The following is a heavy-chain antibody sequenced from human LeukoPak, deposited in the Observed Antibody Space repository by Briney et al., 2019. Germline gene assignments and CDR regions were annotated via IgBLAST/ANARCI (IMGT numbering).Heavy chain of an antibody. CDR1: GFTFSNYG. V-gene: IGHV3-30*18. CDR2: ISYDGTNK. Sequence: GGSLRLSCAGSGFTFSNYGMHWVRQAPGKGPEWVAVISYDGTNKYYADSVKGRFTISRDNSKNTLYLQMNSLRAEDTAVYYCAKAAGRYSYGSAPDYWGQGTLVTVSS. D-gene: IGHD5-18*01. J-gene: IGHJ4*02. CDR3: AKAAGRYSYGSAPDY.